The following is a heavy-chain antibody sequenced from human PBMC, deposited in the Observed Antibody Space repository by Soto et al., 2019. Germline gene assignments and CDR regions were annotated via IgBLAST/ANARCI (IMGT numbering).Heavy chain of an antibody. CDR1: GGSISSGGYY. D-gene: IGHD3-22*01. J-gene: IGHJ4*02. CDR3: ARAYYDSSGYYEVYHNY. CDR2: IYYSGST. V-gene: IGHV4-31*03. Sequence: SETLSLTCTVSGGSISSGGYYWSWIRQHPGKGLEWIGYIYYSGSTYYNPSLKSRVTISVDTSKNQFSLKLSSVTAADTAVYYCARAYYDSSGYYEVYHNYGGQETRVTFS.